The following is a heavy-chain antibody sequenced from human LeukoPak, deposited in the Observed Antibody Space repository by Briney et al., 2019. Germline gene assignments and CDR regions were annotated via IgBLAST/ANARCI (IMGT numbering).Heavy chain of an antibody. Sequence: GGSLRLSWAACGFTFSSYAMRGVRQARGKGVEWVSGITSSAHIQYYANSVKARFRISRHNSHHPLYLQINGLSAEDTAVYYCAKAGSGWYGDSPSESWGQGILVTVSS. CDR2: ITSSAHIQ. V-gene: IGHV3-23*01. J-gene: IGHJ5*02. D-gene: IGHD6-19*01. CDR3: AKAGSGWYGDSPSES. CDR1: GFTFSSYA.